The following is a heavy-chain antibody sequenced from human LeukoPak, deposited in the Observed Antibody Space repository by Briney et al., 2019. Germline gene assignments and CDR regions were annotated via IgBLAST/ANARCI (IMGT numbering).Heavy chain of an antibody. D-gene: IGHD3-9*01. CDR2: FDPEDGEDGET. J-gene: IGHJ4*02. Sequence: GASVKVSFKVSGYSLIEVAMHWVRQAPGKGLEWVGSFDPEDGEDGETHYAQKFQGRVTMTEDASTDTAYMELTSLSSENTALYYCAMTDRYAGRPFDYWGQGTLVTVSS. CDR3: AMTDRYAGRPFDY. V-gene: IGHV1-24*01. CDR1: GYSLIEVA.